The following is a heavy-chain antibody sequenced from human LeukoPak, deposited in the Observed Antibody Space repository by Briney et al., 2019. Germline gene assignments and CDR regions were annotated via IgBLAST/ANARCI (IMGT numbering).Heavy chain of an antibody. CDR2: ISSSSSYI. D-gene: IGHD6-19*01. V-gene: IGHV3-21*01. CDR3: ARGLGYSSGWLTYYYYGMDV. J-gene: IGHJ6*04. Sequence: GGSLRLSCAASGFTFSSYSMNWVRQAPGKGLEWVSSISSSSSYIYYAGSVKGRFTISRDNAKNSLYPQMNSLRAEDTAVYYCARGLGYSSGWLTYYYYGMDVWGKGTTVTVSS. CDR1: GFTFSSYS.